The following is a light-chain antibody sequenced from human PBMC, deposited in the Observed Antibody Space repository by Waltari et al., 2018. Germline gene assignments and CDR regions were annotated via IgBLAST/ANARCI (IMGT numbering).Light chain of an antibody. V-gene: IGKV3-20*01. Sequence: ELVLPQSPGTLSMSPGERGTLSCRASQSVSSSYLAWYQQKPGQAPRLLIYSASTRATGIPDRFSGSGSGTDFTLTISRLEPEDFAVYYCQQYYNSRYTFGQGTKLEIK. CDR1: QSVSSSY. J-gene: IGKJ2*01. CDR3: QQYYNSRYT. CDR2: SAS.